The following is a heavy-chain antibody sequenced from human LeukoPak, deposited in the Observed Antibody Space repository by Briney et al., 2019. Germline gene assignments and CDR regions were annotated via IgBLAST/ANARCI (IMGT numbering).Heavy chain of an antibody. CDR3: ARDGQWDLTYYLDY. CDR2: ISSHGNYI. J-gene: IGHJ4*02. CDR1: GFTFTSYS. V-gene: IGHV3-21*01. D-gene: IGHD1-26*01. Sequence: GGSLRLSCAGSGFTFTSYSLNWVRQAPGKGLELVSCISSHGNYIYYADSVKGRITVSRDDATNSVFLQMNSLRAEDTGIYYCARDGQWDLTYYLDYWGQGILVTVSS.